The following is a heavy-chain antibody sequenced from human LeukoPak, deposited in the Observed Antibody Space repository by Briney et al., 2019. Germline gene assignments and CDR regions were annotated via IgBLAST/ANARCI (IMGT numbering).Heavy chain of an antibody. J-gene: IGHJ4*02. V-gene: IGHV3-30-3*01. D-gene: IGHD3-22*01. Sequence: PGGSLRLSCAASGFTFSSYAMHWVRQAPGKGLEWVAVISYDGSNKYYADSVKGRFTISRDNSKNTLYLQMNSLRAEDTAVYYCARASHYYDSSGYYYGDYWGQGTLVTVSS. CDR3: ARASHYYDSSGYYYGDY. CDR1: GFTFSSYA. CDR2: ISYDGSNK.